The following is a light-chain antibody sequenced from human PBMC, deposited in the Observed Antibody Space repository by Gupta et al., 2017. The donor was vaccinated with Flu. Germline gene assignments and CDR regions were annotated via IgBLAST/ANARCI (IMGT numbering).Light chain of an antibody. J-gene: IGKJ5*01. CDR1: QSVSSSY. CDR2: GAS. Sequence: EIVLTQSPGTLSLSPGERATLSCRASQSVSSSYLAWYQQKPGQAPRLLIYGASSRATGIPDRFSGSGYGTDLTLTISRREQEDFAVYYCQQYGSSPRITVGQGTRLEIK. CDR3: QQYGSSPRIT. V-gene: IGKV3-20*01.